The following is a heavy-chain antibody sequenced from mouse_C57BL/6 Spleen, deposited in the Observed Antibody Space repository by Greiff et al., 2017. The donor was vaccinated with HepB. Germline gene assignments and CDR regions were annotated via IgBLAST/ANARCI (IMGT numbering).Heavy chain of an antibody. J-gene: IGHJ3*01. V-gene: IGHV1-80*01. CDR2: IYPGDGDT. D-gene: IGHD2-3*01. CDR3: ARDDGYPAWFAY. CDR1: GYAFSSYW. Sequence: VQLQQSGAELVKPGASVKISCKASGYAFSSYWMNWVKQRPGKGLEWIGQIYPGDGDTNYNGKFKGKATLTADKSSSTAYMQLSSLTSEDSDVYFCARDDGYPAWFAYWGQGTLVTVSA.